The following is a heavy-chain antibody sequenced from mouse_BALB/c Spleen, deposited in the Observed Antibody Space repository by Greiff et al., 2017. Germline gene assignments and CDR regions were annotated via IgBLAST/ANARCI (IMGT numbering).Heavy chain of an antibody. CDR2: IYPSDSYT. D-gene: IGHD2-10*01. CDR3: TRSSYGKGYYFDY. CDR1: GYTFTSYW. V-gene: IGHV1-69*02. J-gene: IGHJ3*01. Sequence: QVQLQQPGAELVRPGASVKLSCKASGYTFTSYWINWVKQRPGQGLEWIGNIYPSDSYTNYNQKFKDKATLTVDKSSSTAYMQLSSPTSEDSAVYYCTRSSYGKGYYFDYWGQGTLVTVSA.